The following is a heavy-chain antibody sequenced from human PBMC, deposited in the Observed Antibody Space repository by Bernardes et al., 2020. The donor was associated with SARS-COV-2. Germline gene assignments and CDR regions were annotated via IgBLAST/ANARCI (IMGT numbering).Heavy chain of an antibody. CDR1: GFTFCSYA. CDR2: ISYAGSNK. Sequence: RGSLRLSCAASGFTFCSYAIHWVRQAPGKGLEWVAVISYAGSNKYYADSVKGRFTISRDHSKNTLYLQMNSLRDEDTAVYYCSTDRVGELYGFDYWGQATLVTVTS. J-gene: IGHJ4*02. D-gene: IGHD3-10*01. V-gene: IGHV3-30-3*01. CDR3: STDRVGELYGFDY.